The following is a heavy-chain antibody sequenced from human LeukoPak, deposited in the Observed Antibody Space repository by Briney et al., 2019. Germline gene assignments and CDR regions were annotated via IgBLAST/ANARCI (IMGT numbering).Heavy chain of an antibody. V-gene: IGHV4-34*01. CDR2: INHSGST. J-gene: IGHJ5*02. D-gene: IGHD6-13*01. CDR1: GGSFSGYY. CDR3: ARGHTGPIAA. Sequence: PSETLSLTCAVYGGSFSGYYWSWIRQPPGKGLEWIGQINHSGSTNYNPSLKSRVTISVDTSKNQFSLKLSSVTAADTAVYYCARGHTGPIAAWGQGTLVTVSS.